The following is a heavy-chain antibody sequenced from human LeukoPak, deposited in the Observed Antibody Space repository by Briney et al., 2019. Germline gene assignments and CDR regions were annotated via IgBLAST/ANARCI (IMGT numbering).Heavy chain of an antibody. J-gene: IGHJ4*02. V-gene: IGHV3-33*01. CDR3: AATKGDILTGYYDY. CDR2: IWYDGSNK. CDR1: GFSFSSYG. D-gene: IGHD3-9*01. Sequence: GGSLRLSCAASGFSFSSYGMHWVRQAPGQGLEWVAVIWYDGSNKYYADSVKGRFTISRDNSKNTLYLQMNSLRAEDMAVYYCAATKGDILTGYYDYWGQGTLVTVSS.